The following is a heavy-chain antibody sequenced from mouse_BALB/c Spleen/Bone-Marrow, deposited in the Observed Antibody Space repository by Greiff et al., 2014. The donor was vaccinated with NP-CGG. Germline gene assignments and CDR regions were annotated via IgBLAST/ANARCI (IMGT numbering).Heavy chain of an antibody. V-gene: IGHV5-6*01. D-gene: IGHD4-1*01. CDR1: GFTFSSYG. CDR2: INSGGVNT. Sequence: VQLQQSGGDLVKPGGSLKLSCAASGFTFSSYGMSWVRQTPGKRLEWVATINSGGVNTYYIDSVRGRFTISRDNAKNTLYLQMSSLKSEDTAMYHCARRGNWDGRAAMDYWGQGTSVTVSS. CDR3: ARRGNWDGRAAMDY. J-gene: IGHJ4*01.